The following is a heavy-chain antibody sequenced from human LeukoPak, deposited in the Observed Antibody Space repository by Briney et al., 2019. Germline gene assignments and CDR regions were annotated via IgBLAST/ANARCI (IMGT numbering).Heavy chain of an antibody. D-gene: IGHD3-16*01. CDR2: ISYDGSNK. V-gene: IGHV3-30*18. Sequence: GGSLRLSCAASGFTFSSYGMHWVRQAPGKGLEWVAVISYDGSNKYYADSVKGRFTISRDNSKNTLYLQMNSLRAEDTAVYYCAKDRRRGEGLDYWGQGTLVTVSS. J-gene: IGHJ4*02. CDR3: AKDRRRGEGLDY. CDR1: GFTFSSYG.